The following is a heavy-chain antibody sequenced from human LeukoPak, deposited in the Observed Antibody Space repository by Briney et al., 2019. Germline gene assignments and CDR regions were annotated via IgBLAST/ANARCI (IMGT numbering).Heavy chain of an antibody. J-gene: IGHJ5*01. CDR1: GFTFSSYS. Sequence: GGSLRLSCAASGFTFSSYSMNWVRQAPGRGLEWLSYLTRTSSATWYADSVKGRFTIFRDNAKSSLYLQMNSLRVEDTAVYYCATGGSEYRSDWFDSWGQGTLVNVAS. CDR3: ATGGSEYRSDWFDS. D-gene: IGHD5-18*01. V-gene: IGHV3-48*01. CDR2: LTRTSSAT.